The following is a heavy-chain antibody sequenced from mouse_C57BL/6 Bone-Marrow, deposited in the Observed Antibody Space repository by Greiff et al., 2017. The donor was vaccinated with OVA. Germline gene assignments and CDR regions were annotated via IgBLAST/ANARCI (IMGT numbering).Heavy chain of an antibody. J-gene: IGHJ3*01. CDR3: ARHEDIYYGYDWFAY. Sequence: VQLKESGAELVKPGASVKLSCKASGYTFTEYTIHWVKQRSGQGLEWIGWFYPGSGSIKYNEKFKYKATLTADKSSSTVYMELSRLTSEDSAVYFCARHEDIYYGYDWFAYWGQGTLVTVSA. D-gene: IGHD2-2*01. CDR2: FYPGSGSI. V-gene: IGHV1-62-2*01. CDR1: GYTFTEYT.